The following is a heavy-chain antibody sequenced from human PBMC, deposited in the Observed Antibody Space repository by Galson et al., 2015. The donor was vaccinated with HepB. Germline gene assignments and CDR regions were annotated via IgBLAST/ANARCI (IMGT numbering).Heavy chain of an antibody. D-gene: IGHD5-24*01. CDR3: ARDSGMATGYFDY. CDR1: GFTFSSYA. Sequence: SLRLSCAASGFTFSSYAMHWVRQAPGKGLEWVAVISYDGSNKYYADSVKGRFTISRDNSKNTLYLQMNSLRAEDTAVYYCARDSGMATGYFDYWGQGTLVTVSS. V-gene: IGHV3-30-3*01. J-gene: IGHJ4*02. CDR2: ISYDGSNK.